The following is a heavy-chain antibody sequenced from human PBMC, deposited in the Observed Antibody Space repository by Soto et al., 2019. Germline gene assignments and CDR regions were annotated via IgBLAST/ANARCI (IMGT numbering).Heavy chain of an antibody. V-gene: IGHV1-2*04. CDR1: GYTFTSYA. CDR2: INPHSGGT. J-gene: IGHJ6*02. CDR3: AKGADHYAMDV. Sequence: GASVKVSCKASGYTFTSYAMHWVRQAPGQGLEWMGWINPHSGGTNYAQKFQGWVTMTRDTSISTAYMELNRLRSDDTAVYYCAKGADHYAMDVWGQGTAVTVSS. D-gene: IGHD6-19*01.